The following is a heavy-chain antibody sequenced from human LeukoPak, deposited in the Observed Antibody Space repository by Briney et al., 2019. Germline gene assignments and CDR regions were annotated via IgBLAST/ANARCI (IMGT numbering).Heavy chain of an antibody. J-gene: IGHJ4*02. CDR1: GGSISSGDYY. CDR2: IYYSTNT. CDR3: ARTLREEGTTTFDY. D-gene: IGHD4-17*01. Sequence: SQTLSLTCSVSGGSISSGDYYWSWIRQPPGKGLEWIGYIYYSTNTYYNPSLKSRVTISVDTSKNQFSLKLSSVTAADTAVYYCARTLREEGTTTFDYWGQGTLVTVSS. V-gene: IGHV4-30-4*01.